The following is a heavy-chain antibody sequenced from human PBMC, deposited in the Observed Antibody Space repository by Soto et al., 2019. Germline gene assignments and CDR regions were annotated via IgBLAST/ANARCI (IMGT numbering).Heavy chain of an antibody. J-gene: IGHJ5*01. V-gene: IGHV4-39*01. CDR2: IYYRGST. D-gene: IGHD3-22*01. Sequence: PSETLSLTCIVSGGSISSTNYFWGWIRQPPGKGLEWIGTIYYRGSTFYNPSLESRVTMSVDTSKNQFSLNLSSVTAADTAVYYCARRHYFDSSGYFEYWGHGTLVTVSS. CDR3: ARRHYFDSSGYFEY. CDR1: GGSISSTNYF.